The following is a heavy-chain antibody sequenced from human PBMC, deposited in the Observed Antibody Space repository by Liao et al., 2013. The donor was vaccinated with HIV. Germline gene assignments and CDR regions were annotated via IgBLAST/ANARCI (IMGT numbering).Heavy chain of an antibody. J-gene: IGHJ4*02. Sequence: QVQLQESGPGLVKPSETLSLTCAVYGGSFSGYYWSWIRQPPGKGLEWIGEINHSGSTNYNPSLKSRVTISVDKSKKQFSLKLSSVTAADTAVYYCARGRRWLHRHFDYWGQGTLVTVSS. CDR2: INHSGST. D-gene: IGHD5-24*01. V-gene: IGHV4-34*01. CDR1: GGSFSGYY. CDR3: ARGRRWLHRHFDY.